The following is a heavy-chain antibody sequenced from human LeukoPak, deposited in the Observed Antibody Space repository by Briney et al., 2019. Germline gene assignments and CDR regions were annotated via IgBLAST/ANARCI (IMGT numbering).Heavy chain of an antibody. V-gene: IGHV4-34*01. CDR3: ASGSGSYSSSFNWFDP. J-gene: IGHJ5*02. Sequence: KPSETLSLTCTVSGGSISSYYWSWIRQPPGKGLEWIGEINHSGSTNYNPSLKSRVTISVDTSKNQFSLKLSSVTAADTAVYYCASGSGSYSSSFNWFDPWGQGTLVTVSS. D-gene: IGHD6-6*01. CDR2: INHSGST. CDR1: GGSISSYY.